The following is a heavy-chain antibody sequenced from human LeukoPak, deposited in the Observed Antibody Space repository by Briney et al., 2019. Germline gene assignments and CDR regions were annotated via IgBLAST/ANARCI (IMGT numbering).Heavy chain of an antibody. V-gene: IGHV1-46*01. D-gene: IGHD3-22*01. CDR3: ARAHPPYYYDSSGDKFDY. J-gene: IGHJ4*02. Sequence: ASVKVSCKASGYTFTSYYMHWVRQAPGQGLEWTGIINPSGGSTSYAQKFQGRVTMTRDTSTSTVYMELSSLRSEDTAVYYCARAHPPYYYDSSGDKFDYWGQGTLVTVSS. CDR2: INPSGGST. CDR1: GYTFTSYY.